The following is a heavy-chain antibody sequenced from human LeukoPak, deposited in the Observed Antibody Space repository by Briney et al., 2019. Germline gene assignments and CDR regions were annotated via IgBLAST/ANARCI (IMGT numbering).Heavy chain of an antibody. J-gene: IGHJ4*02. D-gene: IGHD6-19*01. CDR3: ARDRSGSGWFPADY. Sequence: GSVKVSSKASGYTFTTYGITWVRQAPGQGLEWMGWISVYNGNTNYAQNLQGRVTMTTDTSTSTAYMELRSLRSDDTAVYYCARDRSGSGWFPADYWGQGTLVTVSS. V-gene: IGHV1-18*01. CDR2: ISVYNGNT. CDR1: GYTFTTYG.